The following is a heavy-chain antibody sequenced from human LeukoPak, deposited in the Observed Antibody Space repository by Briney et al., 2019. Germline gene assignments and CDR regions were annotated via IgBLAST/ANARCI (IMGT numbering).Heavy chain of an antibody. CDR2: ISGSGGST. Sequence: GGSLRLSCAASGFTFSSYWMHWVRQAPGKGLEWVSAISGSGGSTYYADSVKGRFTISRDNSKNTLYLQMNSLRAEDTAVYYCARVKKAVEDDYWGQGTLVTVSS. CDR1: GFTFSSYW. V-gene: IGHV3-23*01. J-gene: IGHJ4*02. CDR3: ARVKKAVEDDY. D-gene: IGHD6-19*01.